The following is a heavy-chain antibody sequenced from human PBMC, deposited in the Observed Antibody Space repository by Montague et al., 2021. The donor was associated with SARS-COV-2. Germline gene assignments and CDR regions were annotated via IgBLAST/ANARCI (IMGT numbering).Heavy chain of an antibody. J-gene: IGHJ3*02. CDR3: AIPMVRGFSRAFDI. CDR1: GGSFSGYY. Sequence: SETLSLTCAVYGGSFSGYYWSWIRQPPGKGLEWIGEINHSGSTNYNPSLKSRVTTSVDTSKNQFSLKLSSVTAADTAVYYCAIPMVRGFSRAFDIWGQGTMVTVSS. V-gene: IGHV4-34*01. D-gene: IGHD3-10*01. CDR2: INHSGST.